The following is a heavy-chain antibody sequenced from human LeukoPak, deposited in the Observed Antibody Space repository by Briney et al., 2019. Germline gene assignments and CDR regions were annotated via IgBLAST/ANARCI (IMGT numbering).Heavy chain of an antibody. CDR1: GDPINGYY. D-gene: IGHD2-21*01. Sequence: PSETLSLTCTASGDPINGYYWSWIRQPPGKGLEWIGHIYYSGSTNYNPSLKSRVTISIDTSKNQFSLKLSSVTAADTAVYYCARTAYARFFDLWGRGTLVTVSS. J-gene: IGHJ2*01. CDR3: ARTAYARFFDL. V-gene: IGHV4-59*01. CDR2: IYYSGST.